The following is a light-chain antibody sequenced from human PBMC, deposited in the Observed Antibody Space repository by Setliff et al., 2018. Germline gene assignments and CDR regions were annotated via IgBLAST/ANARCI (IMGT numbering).Light chain of an antibody. CDR1: DSDIGDTAS. J-gene: IGLJ1*01. V-gene: IGLV2-14*03. CDR2: GVN. Sequence: QSPLTQVASVAGPPGQSITIFCTGIDSDIGDTASISWYQHHPGKVPKLLLYGVNNRPSGISARFSGSKSGNTASLTISDLQADDGADYYCSSFTSSNTFVFGSGTKGTVL. CDR3: SSFTSSNTFV.